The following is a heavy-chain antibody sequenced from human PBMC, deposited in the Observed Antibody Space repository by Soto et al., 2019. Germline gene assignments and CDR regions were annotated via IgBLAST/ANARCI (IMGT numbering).Heavy chain of an antibody. CDR3: ARDSLIPSAADYYYDMDV. CDR1: GDGFSNYA. CDR2: IIPIFRTA. J-gene: IGHJ6*02. D-gene: IGHD1-26*01. V-gene: IGHV1-69*13. Sequence: RASVKVSCKASGDGFSNYAISWVRQAPGQGLEWMGGIIPIFRTANYAQKFQGRLSITADDSTSTAYMELSSLKSDDTAVYFCARDSLIPSAADYYYDMDVWGQGTTVTVSS.